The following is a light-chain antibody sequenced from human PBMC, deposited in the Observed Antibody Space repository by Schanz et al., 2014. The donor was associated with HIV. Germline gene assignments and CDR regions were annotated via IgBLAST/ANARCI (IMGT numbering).Light chain of an antibody. Sequence: DFVLTQSPLFLPVTLGQPASISCRSSQSLVHINGGTFLSWLHQRPGQSPRLLIYQVSNRDSGVPDRFSGSGAGTDFTLRISRVEPEDVGIYYCMQATQFPRTFGQGTKVEIK. J-gene: IGKJ1*01. CDR1: QSLVHINGGTF. CDR2: QVS. V-gene: IGKV2-24*01. CDR3: MQATQFPRT.